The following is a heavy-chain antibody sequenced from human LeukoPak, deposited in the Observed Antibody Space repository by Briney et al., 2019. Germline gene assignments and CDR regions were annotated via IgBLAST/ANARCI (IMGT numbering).Heavy chain of an antibody. J-gene: IGHJ4*02. CDR2: ISGSGGST. Sequence: GGSLRLSCAASGFTFSSYAMSWVRQAPGKGLEWVSAISGSGGSTYYADSVKGRFTISRDNSKNTLYLQMNSLRAEDTAVYYCAIFMGLYSSGWGSTDYWGQGTLVTVSS. CDR1: GFTFSSYA. V-gene: IGHV3-23*01. D-gene: IGHD6-19*01. CDR3: AIFMGLYSSGWGSTDY.